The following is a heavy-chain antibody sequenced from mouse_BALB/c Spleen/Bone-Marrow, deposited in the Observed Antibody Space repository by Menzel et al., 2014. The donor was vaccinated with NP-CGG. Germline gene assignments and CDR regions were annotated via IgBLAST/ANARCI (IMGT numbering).Heavy chain of an antibody. CDR1: GYTFTTYT. Sequence: VQLQQSGAELARPGASVKMSCRASGYTFTTYTIHWVRQRPGQGLEWIGYINPSSGYTNYIQKFKDKATLTADKSSSTACMQLSSLTSEDSAVYYCARRDDGYVFFDYWGQGTTLTVSS. J-gene: IGHJ2*01. CDR3: ARRDDGYVFFDY. CDR2: INPSSGYT. D-gene: IGHD2-3*01. V-gene: IGHV1-4*01.